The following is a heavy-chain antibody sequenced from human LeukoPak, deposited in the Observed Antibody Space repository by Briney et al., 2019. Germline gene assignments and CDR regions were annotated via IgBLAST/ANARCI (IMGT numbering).Heavy chain of an antibody. Sequence: PGGSLRLSCAASGFTFDDYGMSWVRQAPGKGLEWVSGINWNGGSTGYADSVKGRFTISRDNAKNSLYLQMNSLRAEDTAVYYCARDRSYGSGSYSSYFDYWGQGTLVTVSS. CDR1: GFTFDDYG. J-gene: IGHJ4*02. D-gene: IGHD3-10*01. CDR2: INWNGGST. CDR3: ARDRSYGSGSYSSYFDY. V-gene: IGHV3-20*04.